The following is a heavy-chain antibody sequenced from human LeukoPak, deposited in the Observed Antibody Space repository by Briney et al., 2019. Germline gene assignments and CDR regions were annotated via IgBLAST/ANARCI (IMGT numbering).Heavy chain of an antibody. Sequence: GGSLRLSCAASEFTFSSYSMNWVRQAPGKGLEWVSPISSSSSYIYYADSVKGRFTISRDNAKNSLYLQMNSLRAEDTAVYYCARRPGPGVYWGQGTLVTVSS. D-gene: IGHD2-2*01. CDR2: ISSSSSYI. J-gene: IGHJ4*02. V-gene: IGHV3-21*01. CDR1: EFTFSSYS. CDR3: ARRPGPGVY.